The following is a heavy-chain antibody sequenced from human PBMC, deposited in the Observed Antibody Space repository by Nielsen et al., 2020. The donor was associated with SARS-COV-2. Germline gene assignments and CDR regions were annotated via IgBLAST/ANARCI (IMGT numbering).Heavy chain of an antibody. CDR2: INHRGST. CDR3: ARLGYSGLASY. J-gene: IGHJ4*02. CDR1: GGSFTDYF. V-gene: IGHV4-34*01. Sequence: SETLSLTCVVYGGSFTDYFWTWIRQPPGKGLEWIGEINHRGSTSYNPSLKSRLTISVDTSKNQFSLKLSSLTAADTAVYYCARLGYSGLASYWGQGTLVTVSS. D-gene: IGHD5-12*01.